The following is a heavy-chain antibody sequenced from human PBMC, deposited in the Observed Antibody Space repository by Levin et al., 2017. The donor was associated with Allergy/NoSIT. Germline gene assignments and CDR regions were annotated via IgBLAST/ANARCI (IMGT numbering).Heavy chain of an antibody. J-gene: IGHJ6*02. CDR2: IYPGDSDT. CDR3: ARGAGPPGGWRDYYDYGMDV. V-gene: IGHV5-51*01. D-gene: IGHD6-19*01. CDR1: GYSFTSYW. Sequence: GESLKISCKGSGYSFTSYWIGWVRQMPGKGLEWMGIIYPGDSDTRYSPSFQGQVTISADKSISTAYLQWSSLKASDTAMYYCARGAGPPGGWRDYYDYGMDVWGQGTTVTVSS.